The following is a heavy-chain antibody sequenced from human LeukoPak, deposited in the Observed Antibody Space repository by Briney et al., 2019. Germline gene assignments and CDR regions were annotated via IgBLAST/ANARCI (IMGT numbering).Heavy chain of an antibody. CDR1: GYTFTNYA. CDR3: ARDHGDFVGVRVGFDS. D-gene: IGHD4-17*01. Sequence: GASVKVSCKASGYTFTNYAISWVRQAPGQGLEWVARISGYNGNTDYAQKVKDRVTVTADTSTAYLEMRGLTSDDTAVYYCARDHGDFVGVRVGFDSWGQGTLVNVSS. J-gene: IGHJ4*02. CDR2: ISGYNGNT. V-gene: IGHV1-18*01.